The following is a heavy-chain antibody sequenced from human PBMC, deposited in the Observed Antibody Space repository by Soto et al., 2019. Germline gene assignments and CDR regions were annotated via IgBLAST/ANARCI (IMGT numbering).Heavy chain of an antibody. V-gene: IGHV5-51*01. Sequence: GESLKISCKGSGYSFATYWIGWVRQMPGKGLEWVGLIYPGDSDTRYNPSLQGQVTISADKSISTAYLQWSSLKASDTAMYYRARTAAAGKYYYGMDVWGQGTTVTVSS. CDR1: GYSFATYW. CDR3: ARTAAAGKYYYGMDV. D-gene: IGHD6-13*01. J-gene: IGHJ6*02. CDR2: IYPGDSDT.